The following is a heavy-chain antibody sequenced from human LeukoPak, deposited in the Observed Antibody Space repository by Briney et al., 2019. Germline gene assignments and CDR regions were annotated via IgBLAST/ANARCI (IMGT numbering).Heavy chain of an antibody. J-gene: IGHJ4*02. CDR2: ISSSGSTI. Sequence: PGGSLRLSCAASGFTFSSYEMNWVRQAPGKGLEWVSYISSSGSTIYYADSVKGRFTISRDNAKNSLYLQMNSLRAEDTAVYYCARDQSHCSGGSCNRHYFDYWGQGTLVTVSS. D-gene: IGHD2-15*01. CDR3: ARDQSHCSGGSCNRHYFDY. CDR1: GFTFSSYE. V-gene: IGHV3-48*03.